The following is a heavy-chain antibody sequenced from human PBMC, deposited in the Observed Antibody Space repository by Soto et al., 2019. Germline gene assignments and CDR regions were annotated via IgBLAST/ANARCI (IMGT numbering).Heavy chain of an antibody. Sequence: GGSLRLSCAASGFTFSSYAMHWVRQAPGKGLEWVAVISYDGSNKYYADSVKGRFTISRDNSKNTLYLQMNSLRAEDTAVYYCARNWVRNYDFWSGYRMRPKFDPWGQGTLVTVSS. V-gene: IGHV3-30-3*01. J-gene: IGHJ5*02. CDR3: ARNWVRNYDFWSGYRMRPKFDP. CDR2: ISYDGSNK. D-gene: IGHD3-3*01. CDR1: GFTFSSYA.